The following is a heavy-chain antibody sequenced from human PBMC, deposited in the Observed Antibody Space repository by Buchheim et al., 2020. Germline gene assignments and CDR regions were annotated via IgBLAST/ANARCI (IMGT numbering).Heavy chain of an antibody. CDR2: INPSGGIT. J-gene: IGHJ1*01. V-gene: IGHV1-46*01. CDR1: GYTFTSYY. Sequence: QVQLVQSGAEVKKPGASVKVSCKASGYTFTSYYMHWVRQAPGQGLEWMGIINPSGGITSYAQKFQGRVTMTRDTSTRTVYMELSSLRSEDTAVYYCARPSSKGPYSSSWYEYFQHWGQGTL. D-gene: IGHD6-13*01. CDR3: ARPSSKGPYSSSWYEYFQH.